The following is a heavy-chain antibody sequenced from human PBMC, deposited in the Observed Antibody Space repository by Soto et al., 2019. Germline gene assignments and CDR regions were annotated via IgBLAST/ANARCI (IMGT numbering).Heavy chain of an antibody. J-gene: IGHJ6*02. D-gene: IGHD3-10*01. CDR2: IWYDGSNK. Sequence: QVQLVESGGGVVQPGRSLRLSCAASGFTFSSYGMHWVRQAPGKGLEWVAVIWYDGSNKYYADSVKGRFTISRDNSKNTLYLQMNSLRAEDTAVYYCARVDEVRGGLYYYYYYGMDVWGQGTTVTVSS. CDR1: GFTFSSYG. CDR3: ARVDEVRGGLYYYYYYGMDV. V-gene: IGHV3-33*01.